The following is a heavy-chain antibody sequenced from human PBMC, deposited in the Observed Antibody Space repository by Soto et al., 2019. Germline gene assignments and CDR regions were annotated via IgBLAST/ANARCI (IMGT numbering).Heavy chain of an antibody. CDR1: GYTFSNYY. D-gene: IGHD3-9*01. CDR2: INPSGGST. CDR3: VKDRKALLTAYAYY. Sequence: ASVKVSCKASGYTFSNYYMRWVRQAPGQGHEWMGIINPSGGSTTYAQKFQGRVTMTRDTSTSTVYMELSSLRSEDTAVYYCVKDRKALLTAYAYYWGQGTLVTVSS. V-gene: IGHV1-46*01. J-gene: IGHJ4*02.